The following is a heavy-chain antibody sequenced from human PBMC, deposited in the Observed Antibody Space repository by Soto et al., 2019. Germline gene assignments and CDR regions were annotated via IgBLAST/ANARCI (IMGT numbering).Heavy chain of an antibody. D-gene: IGHD6-13*01. CDR3: ARVSAGGTRWFDS. CDR1: GGSISTGVWY. J-gene: IGHJ5*01. V-gene: IGHV4-31*03. CDR2: IYYRGTT. Sequence: QVQLQESGPGLVKPSQTLSLTCSVSGGSISTGVWYWSWVREHPGKVLEWIGDIYYRGTTSYNPSLGSRVTISSDTSKNQVSLKVNSVPAADTAVYYCARVSAGGTRWFDSWGQGIRVTVSS.